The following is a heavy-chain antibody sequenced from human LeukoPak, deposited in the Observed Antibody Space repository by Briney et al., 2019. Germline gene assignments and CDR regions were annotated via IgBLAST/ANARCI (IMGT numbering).Heavy chain of an antibody. CDR3: AKSNGYGLVDI. CDR1: GYAISSGYF. CDR2: IYHSGST. V-gene: IGHV4-38-2*02. D-gene: IGHD3-10*01. Sequence: SETLSLTCSVCGYAISSGYFWGWIRQPPGKGLEWIGTIYHSGSTYYNPSLKSRVTISVDTSKNQFSLKLSSVTAADTAVYYCAKSNGYGLVDIWGQGTMVTVSS. J-gene: IGHJ3*02.